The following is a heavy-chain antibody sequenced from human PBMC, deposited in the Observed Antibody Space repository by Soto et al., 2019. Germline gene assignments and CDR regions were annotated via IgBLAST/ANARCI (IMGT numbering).Heavy chain of an antibody. D-gene: IGHD3-22*01. CDR1: VGTFSSYA. CDR3: ASHYDSSGYYDRGLDY. J-gene: IGHJ4*02. Sequence: QVQLVQSGAEVKKPGSSVKVSCKASVGTFSSYAISWVRQAPGQGLEWMGGIIPIFGTADYAQTFQGRVTITADASTSTAYMELSSLRSEDTAVYYCASHYDSSGYYDRGLDYWGQGTLVTVSS. V-gene: IGHV1-69*12. CDR2: IIPIFGTA.